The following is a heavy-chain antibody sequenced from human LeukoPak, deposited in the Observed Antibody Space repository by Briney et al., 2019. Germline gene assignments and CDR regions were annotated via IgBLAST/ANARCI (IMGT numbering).Heavy chain of an antibody. Sequence: SETLSLTCAVSGYSISRSNWWGWIRQPPGKGLEWIGYIYYSGSTYYNPSLKSRVTISVDTSKNQFSLKLSSVTAADTAVHYCASESSIAARPTKGLGYWGQGTLVTVSS. CDR2: IYYSGST. CDR3: ASESSIAARPTKGLGY. J-gene: IGHJ4*02. CDR1: GYSISRSNW. V-gene: IGHV4-28*03. D-gene: IGHD6-6*01.